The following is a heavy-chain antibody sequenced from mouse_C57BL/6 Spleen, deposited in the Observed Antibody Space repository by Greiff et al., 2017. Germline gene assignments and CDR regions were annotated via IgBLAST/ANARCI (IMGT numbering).Heavy chain of an antibody. V-gene: IGHV3-6*01. CDR1: GYSITSGYY. Sequence: VQLQQSGPGLVKPSQSLSLTCSVTGYSITSGYYWNWIRQFPGNKLEWLGYISYDGSNNYNPSLKNRISITRDTSKNQFFLKLNSVTTEDTATYYCARDLAGAMDYWGQGTSVTVSS. J-gene: IGHJ4*01. CDR2: ISYDGSN. CDR3: ARDLAGAMDY.